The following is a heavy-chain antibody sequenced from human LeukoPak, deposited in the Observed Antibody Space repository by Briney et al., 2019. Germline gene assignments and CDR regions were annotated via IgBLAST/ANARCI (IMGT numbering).Heavy chain of an antibody. Sequence: PSEALSPTCTVSGGSINSYYWSWIRQSPEKGLEWIAYIDYSGSSNYNPSLKSRVSISIDTSKNQFSLRLTSVTAADTAVYYCARFQNGYSYGLYYFDTWGQGTLVTVSS. J-gene: IGHJ4*02. CDR2: IDYSGSS. V-gene: IGHV4-59*01. D-gene: IGHD5-18*01. CDR1: GGSINSYY. CDR3: ARFQNGYSYGLYYFDT.